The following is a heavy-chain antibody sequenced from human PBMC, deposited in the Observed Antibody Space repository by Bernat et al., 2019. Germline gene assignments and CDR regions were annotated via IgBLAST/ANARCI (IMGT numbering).Heavy chain of an antibody. CDR2: ISSSSSYI. V-gene: IGHV3-21*01. CDR1: GFTFSSYS. J-gene: IGHJ6*03. CDR3: ARDHGADYDFWSGYYTNYYYYYMDV. Sequence: EVQLVESGGGLVKPGGSLRLSCAASGFTFSSYSMNWVRQAPGKGLEWVSSISSSSSYIYYADSVKGRFTISRDNAKNSLYLQMNSLRAEDTAVYYCARDHGADYDFWSGYYTNYYYYYMDVWGKGTTVTVSS. D-gene: IGHD3-3*01.